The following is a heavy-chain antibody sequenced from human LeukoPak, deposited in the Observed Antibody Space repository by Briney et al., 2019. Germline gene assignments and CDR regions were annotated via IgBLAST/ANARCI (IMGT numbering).Heavy chain of an antibody. CDR1: GGTFSSYA. CDR2: IIPILGIA. V-gene: IGHV1-69*04. CDR3: ARAAQSRMVVTAAFDY. D-gene: IGHD2-21*02. Sequence: ASVQVSCKASGGTFSSYAISWVRQAPGQGLEWMGRIIPILGIANYAQKFQGRVTITADKSTSTAYMELSSLRSEDTAVYYCARAAQSRMVVTAAFDYWGQGTLVTVSS. J-gene: IGHJ4*02.